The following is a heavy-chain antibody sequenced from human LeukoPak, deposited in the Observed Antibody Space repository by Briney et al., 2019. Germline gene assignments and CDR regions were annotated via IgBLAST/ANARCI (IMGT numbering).Heavy chain of an antibody. V-gene: IGHV3-7*01. Sequence: QPGGSLRLSCAASGFTFRSYWMSWVRQAPGKGLEWVANIKQDGSENYYVDSVKGRFTISRDNAKNSLYLQMNSLRAEDTAVYYCARDHAGQYSGSYFGSYAFDIWGQGTMVTVSS. D-gene: IGHD1-26*01. CDR1: GFTFRSYW. CDR3: ARDHAGQYSGSYFGSYAFDI. J-gene: IGHJ3*02. CDR2: IKQDGSEN.